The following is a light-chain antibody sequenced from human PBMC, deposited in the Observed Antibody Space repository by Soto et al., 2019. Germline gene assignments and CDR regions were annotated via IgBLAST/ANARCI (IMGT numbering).Light chain of an antibody. CDR2: AAS. CDR1: QSISSY. Sequence: DIQMTQSPSSLSASVGDRVTTTCRASQSISSYLNWYQQKPGKAPKVLIYAASSLQSGVPSRFSGSGSGTDFTLTISSLQPEDFATYYCQQSYSTPPTFGQGTRLEI. J-gene: IGKJ5*01. V-gene: IGKV1-39*01. CDR3: QQSYSTPPT.